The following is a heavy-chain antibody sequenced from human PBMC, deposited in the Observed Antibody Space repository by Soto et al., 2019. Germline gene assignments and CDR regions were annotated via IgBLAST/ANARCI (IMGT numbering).Heavy chain of an antibody. D-gene: IGHD1-1*01. CDR3: ARDGERDTGLNFYYYLHGMDA. CDR1: GYTFTTYG. CDR2: ISPYNGTT. J-gene: IGHJ6*02. V-gene: IGHV1-18*04. Sequence: ASVKVSCKASGYTFTTYGISWVRQAPGQGLEWMGWISPYNGTTKYAEKFQGEMTMTTDTATSTAYMDLRSLRSDDTAVYYCARDGERDTGLNFYYYLHGMDAWGQGARVTVSS.